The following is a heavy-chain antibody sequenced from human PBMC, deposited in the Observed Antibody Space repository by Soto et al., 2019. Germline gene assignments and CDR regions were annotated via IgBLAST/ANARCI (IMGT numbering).Heavy chain of an antibody. D-gene: IGHD5-12*01. V-gene: IGHV4-59*12. Sequence: SETLSLTCTVSGGSISSYYWSWIRQPPGKGLEWIGYIYYSGSTNYNPSLKSRVTISVDTPKNQFSLYLQMNSLRAEDTAVYYCARNVAIDIVATIGIDYWGQGTLVTVSS. CDR2: IYYSGST. CDR1: GGSISSYY. J-gene: IGHJ4*02. CDR3: ARNVAIDIVATIGIDY.